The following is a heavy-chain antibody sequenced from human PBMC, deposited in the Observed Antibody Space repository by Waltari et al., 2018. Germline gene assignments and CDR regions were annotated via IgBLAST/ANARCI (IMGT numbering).Heavy chain of an antibody. J-gene: IGHJ4*02. CDR1: GGTCRSYA. V-gene: IGHV1-69*12. Sequence: QVQLVQSGAEVKKPGSAVKGSCKASGGTCRSYAIRWVRQAPGQGLEWMGGIIPIVGTANYAQKFQGRVTITADESTSTAYMELSSLRSEDTAVYYCARRPFAALDYFDYWGQGTLVTVSS. CDR3: ARRPFAALDYFDY. D-gene: IGHD2-15*01. CDR2: IIPIVGTA.